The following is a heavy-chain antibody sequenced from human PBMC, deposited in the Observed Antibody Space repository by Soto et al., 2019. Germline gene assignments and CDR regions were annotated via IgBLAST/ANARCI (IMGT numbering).Heavy chain of an antibody. J-gene: IGHJ6*03. CDR3: ARTGIAAAGPEGYYYYMDV. CDR1: GFTFSSYS. V-gene: IGHV3-21*01. CDR2: ISSSSSYI. Sequence: GGSLRLSCAASGFTFSSYSMNWVRQAPGKGLEWVSSISSSSSYIYYADSVKGRFTISRDNAKNSLYLQMNSLRAEETAVYYCARTGIAAAGPEGYYYYMDVWGKGTTVTVSS. D-gene: IGHD6-13*01.